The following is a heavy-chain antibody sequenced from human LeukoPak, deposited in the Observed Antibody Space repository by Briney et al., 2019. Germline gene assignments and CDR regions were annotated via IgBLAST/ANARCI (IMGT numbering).Heavy chain of an antibody. CDR2: INPSGGST. V-gene: IGHV1-46*01. J-gene: IGHJ6*02. CDR3: ARGSPAGVADYYYYYGMDV. D-gene: IGHD2-8*01. Sequence: ASVKVSCKASGYTFTSYYMHWVRQAPGQGLEWMGIINPSGGSTSYAQKFQGRVTMTRDTSTSTVYMELSSLRSEDTAVYYCARGSPAGVADYYYYYGMDVWGQGTTVTVSS. CDR1: GYTFTSYY.